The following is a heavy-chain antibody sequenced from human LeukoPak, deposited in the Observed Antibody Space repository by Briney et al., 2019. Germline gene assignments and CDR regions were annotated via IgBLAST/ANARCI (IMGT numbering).Heavy chain of an antibody. CDR3: ARTGTTGFTWLDP. V-gene: IGHV4-59*01. J-gene: IGHJ5*02. Sequence: SETLSLTCTVSGGSISSYYWSWIRQPPGKGLEWIRYIYYSGSTNYNPSLRSRVTISVDTSRNHFSLKLSSVTAADTAVSYCARTGTTGFTWLDPWGQGTLVTVSS. D-gene: IGHD1-1*01. CDR1: GGSISSYY. CDR2: IYYSGST.